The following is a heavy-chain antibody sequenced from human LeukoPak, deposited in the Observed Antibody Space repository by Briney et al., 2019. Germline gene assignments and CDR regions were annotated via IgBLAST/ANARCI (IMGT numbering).Heavy chain of an antibody. D-gene: IGHD6-13*01. V-gene: IGHV4-38-2*02. CDR1: GFSISSTFY. CDR2: IYHSGNN. CDR3: ARGYSSSWFYFDS. J-gene: IGHJ4*02. Sequence: LETLSLTCTVSGFSISSTFYWVWIRQPPGKGLEWIGSIYHSGNNYYNPSLKNRVTMSVDTSKNQFSLHLTSVTAADTAVYYCARGYSSSWFYFDSWGQGTLVTVSS.